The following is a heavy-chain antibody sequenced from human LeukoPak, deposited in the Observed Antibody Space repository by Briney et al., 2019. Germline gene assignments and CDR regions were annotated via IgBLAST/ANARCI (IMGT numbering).Heavy chain of an antibody. V-gene: IGHV4-34*01. CDR1: GGSFSGYY. D-gene: IGHD2-15*01. Sequence: SETLSLTCAVDGGSFSGYYWSWIRQPPGKGLEWIGEINHSGSTNYNPSLKSRVTISVDTSKNQFSLKLSSVTAADTAVYYCASSCSGGSCYDYYFDYWGQGTLVTVSS. J-gene: IGHJ4*02. CDR2: INHSGST. CDR3: ASSCSGGSCYDYYFDY.